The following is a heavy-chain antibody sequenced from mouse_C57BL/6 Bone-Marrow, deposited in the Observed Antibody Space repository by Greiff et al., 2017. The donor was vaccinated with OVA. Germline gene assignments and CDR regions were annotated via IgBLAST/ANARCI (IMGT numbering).Heavy chain of an antibody. Sequence: VHLVESGAELVRPGASVTLSCKASGYTFTDYEMHWVKQTPVHGLEWIGAIDPETGGTAYNQKFKGKAILTADKSSSTAYMELRSLTSEDSAVYYCTHYDGYPWFAYWGQGTLVTVSA. CDR1: GYTFTDYE. D-gene: IGHD2-3*01. CDR3: THYDGYPWFAY. CDR2: IDPETGGT. J-gene: IGHJ3*01. V-gene: IGHV1-15*01.